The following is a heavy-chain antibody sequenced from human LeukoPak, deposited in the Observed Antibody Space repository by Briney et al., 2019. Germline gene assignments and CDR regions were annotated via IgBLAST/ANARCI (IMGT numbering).Heavy chain of an antibody. CDR2: IIPIFGTA. Sequence: SVKVSCKASGDTVTNDPLTWVRQAPGGGLEWMGGIIPIFGTANYAQKFQGRVTITADKSTSTAYMELSSLRSEDTAVYYCARYSSPRGYTTGPYYYYYMDVWGKGTTVTVSS. J-gene: IGHJ6*03. CDR3: ARYSSPRGYTTGPYYYYYMDV. D-gene: IGHD2-2*02. CDR1: GDTVTNDP. V-gene: IGHV1-69*06.